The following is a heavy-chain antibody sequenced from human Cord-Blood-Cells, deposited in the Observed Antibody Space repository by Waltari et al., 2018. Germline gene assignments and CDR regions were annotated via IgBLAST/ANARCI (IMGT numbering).Heavy chain of an antibody. CDR1: GYSFTSYW. D-gene: IGHD3-10*01. CDR2: IYPGDSDT. CDR3: ARHFKPYYYGSGSYYFDY. V-gene: IGHV5-51*01. J-gene: IGHJ4*02. Sequence: EVQLVQSGAEVKKPGESLKISCKGSGYSFTSYWIGWVRPLHGQGLEGMGIIYPGDSDTRYSPSFQGQVTISADKSISTAYLQWSSLKASDTAMYYCARHFKPYYYGSGSYYFDYWGQGTLVTVSS.